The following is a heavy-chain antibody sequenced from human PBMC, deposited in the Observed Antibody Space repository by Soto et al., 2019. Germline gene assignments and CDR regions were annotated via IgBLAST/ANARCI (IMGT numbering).Heavy chain of an antibody. Sequence: PSETLSLTCTVSGGSISSYYWSWIRQPSGKGLEWIGYIYYSGSTNYNPSLKSRVTISVDTSKNQFSLKLSSVTAADTAVYYCARDCTTYYYDSSGYKVNWFDPWGQGTLVTVSS. J-gene: IGHJ5*02. CDR1: GGSISSYY. V-gene: IGHV4-59*01. D-gene: IGHD3-22*01. CDR3: ARDCTTYYYDSSGYKVNWFDP. CDR2: IYYSGST.